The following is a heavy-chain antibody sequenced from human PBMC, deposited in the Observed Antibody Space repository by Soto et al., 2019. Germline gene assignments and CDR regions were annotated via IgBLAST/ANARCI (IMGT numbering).Heavy chain of an antibody. CDR1: GGSISSGGSS. Sequence: SETLSLTCAVSGGSISSGGSSWSWIRQPPGQGLEWIGYVYHTGNTHYNPSLKSRVTISLDTSRNQFSLNLASVTAADTAVYYCARHDDPGFLIGGFDIWGQGTVVTVSS. CDR3: ARHDDPGFLIGGFDI. V-gene: IGHV4-30-2*03. CDR2: VYHTGNT. D-gene: IGHD2-15*01. J-gene: IGHJ3*02.